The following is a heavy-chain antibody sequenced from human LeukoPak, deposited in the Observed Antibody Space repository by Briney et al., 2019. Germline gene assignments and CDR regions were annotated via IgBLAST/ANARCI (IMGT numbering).Heavy chain of an antibody. CDR2: IYSGGST. CDR1: GFTFSTYN. J-gene: IGHJ5*02. D-gene: IGHD2-15*01. V-gene: IGHV3-53*04. CDR3: ARGESGGSWNWFDP. Sequence: PGGSLRLSCAASGFTFSTYNMNSVRQAPGKGLEWVSVIYSGGSTYYADSVKGRFTISRHNSKNTLYLQMNSLRAEDTAVYYCARGESGGSWNWFDPWGQGTLVTVSS.